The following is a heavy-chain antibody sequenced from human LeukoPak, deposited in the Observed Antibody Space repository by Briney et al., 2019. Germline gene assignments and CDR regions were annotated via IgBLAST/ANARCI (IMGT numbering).Heavy chain of an antibody. J-gene: IGHJ4*02. CDR3: ARALGPCSGGSCYTTTSFDY. D-gene: IGHD2-15*01. V-gene: IGHV3-20*04. Sequence: GGSLRLSCAASGFTFDDYGMSWVRQAPGKGLEWASGINWNGGSTGYADSVKGRFTISRDNAKNSLYLQMNSLRAEDTALYYCARALGPCSGGSCYTTTSFDYWGQGTLVTVSS. CDR2: INWNGGST. CDR1: GFTFDDYG.